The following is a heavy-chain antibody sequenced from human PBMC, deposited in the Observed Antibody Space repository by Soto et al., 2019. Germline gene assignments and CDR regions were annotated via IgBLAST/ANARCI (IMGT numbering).Heavy chain of an antibody. CDR1: GSNFTSCW. CDR2: IYPGDSDT. J-gene: IGHJ6*02. V-gene: IGHV5-51*01. Sequence: GESLKISCRVSGSNFTSCWIGWVRPMPGKGLEWMGLIYPGDSDTRYSPSFQAQVPVSAEKSVSMAYLQRSSLNPSDTDLYYGARLRRELLRDYYCYGMGVAPQWTRVTVAS. D-gene: IGHD3-10*01. CDR3: ARLRRELLRDYYCYGMGV.